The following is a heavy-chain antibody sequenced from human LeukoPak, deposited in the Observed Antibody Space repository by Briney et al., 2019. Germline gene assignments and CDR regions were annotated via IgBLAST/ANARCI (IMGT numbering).Heavy chain of an antibody. CDR3: ARVGIRFLEQYYFDY. D-gene: IGHD3-3*01. CDR1: GFTFSSYA. J-gene: IGHJ4*02. Sequence: GGSLRPSCAASGFTFSSYAMSWVRQAPGKGLEWVSAISGSGGSTYYADSVKGRFTISRDNAKNSLYLQMNSLRAEDTAVYYCARVGIRFLEQYYFDYWGQGTLVTVSS. V-gene: IGHV3-23*01. CDR2: ISGSGGST.